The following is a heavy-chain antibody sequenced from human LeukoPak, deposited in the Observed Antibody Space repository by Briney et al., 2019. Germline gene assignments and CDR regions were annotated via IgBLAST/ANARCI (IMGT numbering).Heavy chain of an antibody. CDR3: ARVRYSSFFSFDP. V-gene: IGHV4-39*07. CDR2: IYYSGST. J-gene: IGHJ5*02. D-gene: IGHD6-13*01. CDR1: GGSISSSSYY. Sequence: SETLSLTCTVSGGSISSSSYYWGWIRQPPGKGLEWIGSIYYSGSTYYNPSLKSRVTISVDTSKNQFSLKLSSVTAADTAVYYCARVRYSSFFSFDPWGQGTLVTVSS.